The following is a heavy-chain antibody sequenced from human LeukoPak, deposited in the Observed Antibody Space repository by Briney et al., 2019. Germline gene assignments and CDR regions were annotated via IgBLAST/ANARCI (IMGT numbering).Heavy chain of an antibody. J-gene: IGHJ6*04. Sequence: GGSLRLSCVASGFSFSSYWMSWVRQAPGKGLQWVANIQGDGGVKDYVDSVKGRFTISRDSAKNSLYLQMNSLRAEDTAVYYCAELGITMIGGVWGKGTTVTISS. D-gene: IGHD3-10*02. CDR2: IQGDGGVK. CDR3: AELGITMIGGV. V-gene: IGHV3-7*01. CDR1: GFSFSSYW.